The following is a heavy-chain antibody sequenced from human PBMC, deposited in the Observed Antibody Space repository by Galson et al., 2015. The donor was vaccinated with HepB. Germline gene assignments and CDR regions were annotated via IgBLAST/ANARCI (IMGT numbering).Heavy chain of an antibody. J-gene: IGHJ6*02. CDR2: INTNTGNP. CDR1: GYTFTSYA. CDR3: ARELDSSSWYLNYYYYYGMDV. V-gene: IGHV7-4-1*02. D-gene: IGHD6-13*01. Sequence: SVKVSCKASGYTFTSYAMNWVRQAPGQGLEWMGWINTNTGNPTYAQGFTGRFVFSLDTSVSTAYLQISSLKAEDTAVYYCARELDSSSWYLNYYYYYGMDVWGQGTTVTVSS.